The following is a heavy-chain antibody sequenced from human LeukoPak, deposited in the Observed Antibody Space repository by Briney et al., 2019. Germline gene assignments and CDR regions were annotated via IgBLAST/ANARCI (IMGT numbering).Heavy chain of an antibody. V-gene: IGHV3-49*03. CDR3: TRAVAEYYYDSSGYYYVYYYYMDV. CDR1: GFTLGDYA. Sequence: GRSLRLSRTACGFTLGDYAMSWFRQAPGRGREWVGFIRSKAYGWTTEYAASVKGRFTISRDDSKSIAYLQMNSLKTEDTAVYYCTRAVAEYYYDSSGYYYVYYYYMDVWGKGTTVTVSS. J-gene: IGHJ6*03. D-gene: IGHD3-22*01. CDR2: IRSKAYGWTT.